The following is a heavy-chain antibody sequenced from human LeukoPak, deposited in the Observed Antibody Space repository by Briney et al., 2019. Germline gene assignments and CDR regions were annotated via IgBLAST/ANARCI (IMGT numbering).Heavy chain of an antibody. J-gene: IGHJ4*02. CDR3: AGGVGASHFDY. D-gene: IGHD1-26*01. Sequence: GGSLRLSGAASGFTFSTYWMSWVRQAPGKGLEGVAIIKQDGTEKYYVDSVKGRFTISRDNAENSLCLQMNSLRAEDTAVYYCAGGVGASHFDYWGQGTLVTVSS. CDR1: GFTFSTYW. V-gene: IGHV3-7*04. CDR2: IKQDGTEK.